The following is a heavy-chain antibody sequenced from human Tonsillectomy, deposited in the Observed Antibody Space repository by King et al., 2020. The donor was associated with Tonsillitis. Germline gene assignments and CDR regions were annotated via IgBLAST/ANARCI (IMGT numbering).Heavy chain of an antibody. J-gene: IGHJ6*02. V-gene: IGHV3-30*02. CDR2: IRYDGSNK. CDR1: GFTFRSYG. D-gene: IGHD6-13*01. CDR3: AKAKSAVAAADYGMDV. Sequence: VQLVESGGGVVQPGGSLRLSCAASGFTFRSYGMHWVRQAPGKGLEWVAFIRYDGSNKYYVDHVKGRFTISRDNSKNTLYLQMNSLRAEDTAMYYCAKAKSAVAAADYGMDVWGQGTTFTVSS.